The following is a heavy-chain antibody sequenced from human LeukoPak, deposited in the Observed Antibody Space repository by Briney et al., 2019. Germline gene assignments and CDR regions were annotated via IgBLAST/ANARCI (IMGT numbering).Heavy chain of an antibody. V-gene: IGHV4-59*01. Sequence: SETLSLTCTVSGASIGSYYWSWIRQPPGKGLEWIGFIYYSGSTNYNPSLKSRVTISVDTSKNQFSLKLSSVTAADTAVYYCARVSSNNWYNERGAFDIWGQGTMVTVSS. CDR3: ARVSSNNWYNERGAFDI. CDR2: IYYSGST. D-gene: IGHD6-13*01. J-gene: IGHJ3*02. CDR1: GASIGSYY.